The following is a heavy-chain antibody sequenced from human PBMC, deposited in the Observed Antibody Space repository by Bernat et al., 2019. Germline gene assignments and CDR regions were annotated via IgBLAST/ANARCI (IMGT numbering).Heavy chain of an antibody. Sequence: QVQLVQSGAEVKKPGASVQVSCKASGYTFTSYGISWVRQAPGQGLEWMGWISAYNGNTNYAQKLQGRVTMTTDTSTSTAYMELRSLRSDDTAVYYCARNEYSGSPVPDAFDIWGQGTMVTVSS. V-gene: IGHV1-18*01. CDR2: ISAYNGNT. D-gene: IGHD1-26*01. J-gene: IGHJ3*02. CDR3: ARNEYSGSPVPDAFDI. CDR1: GYTFTSYG.